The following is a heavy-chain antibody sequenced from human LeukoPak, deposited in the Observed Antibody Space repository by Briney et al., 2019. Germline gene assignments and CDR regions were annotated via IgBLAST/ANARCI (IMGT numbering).Heavy chain of an antibody. Sequence: PGGSLRLSCAASGFTFSSYWMHWLRQAPGKGLVWVSRINSDESSTNYADSVKGRFTISRDNAKNTMHLQMNSLRAEDTAVYYCARGARGSGTASDYWGQGTLVTVS. J-gene: IGHJ4*02. D-gene: IGHD3-10*01. CDR3: ARGARGSGTASDY. CDR2: INSDESST. V-gene: IGHV3-74*01. CDR1: GFTFSSYW.